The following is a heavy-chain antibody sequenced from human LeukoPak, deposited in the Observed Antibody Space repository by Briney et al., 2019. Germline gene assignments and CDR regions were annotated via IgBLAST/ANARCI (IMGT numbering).Heavy chain of an antibody. D-gene: IGHD3-22*01. CDR1: GGSFSGYY. V-gene: IGHV4-59*01. Sequence: SETLSLTCAVYGGSFSGYYWSWIRQPPGKGLEWIGYIYYSGSTNYNPSLKSRVTISIDTSKNQFSLKLSSVTAADTAVYYCAASSGYYYVEDYWGQGTLVTVSS. CDR3: AASSGYYYVEDY. CDR2: IYYSGST. J-gene: IGHJ4*02.